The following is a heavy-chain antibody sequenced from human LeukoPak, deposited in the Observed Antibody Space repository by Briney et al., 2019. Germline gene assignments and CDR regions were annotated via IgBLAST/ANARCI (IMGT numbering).Heavy chain of an antibody. CDR3: ARDLGGYFNWFDP. J-gene: IGHJ5*02. CDR1: GGSISSYY. CDR2: IYYSGST. V-gene: IGHV4-59*01. D-gene: IGHD5-12*01. Sequence: PSETLSLTCTVSGGSISSYYWSWIRQPPGKGLEWIGYIYYSGSTNYNPSLKSRVTISVDTSKNQFSLKLSSVTAADTAVCYCARDLGGYFNWFDPWGQGTLVTVSS.